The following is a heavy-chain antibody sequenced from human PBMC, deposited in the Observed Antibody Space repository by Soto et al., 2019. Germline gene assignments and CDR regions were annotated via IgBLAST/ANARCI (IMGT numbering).Heavy chain of an antibody. CDR3: SRLPPSKYRDSPFDP. D-gene: IGHD5-12*01. CDR2: ISSKRYGGTA. Sequence: EVQLVESGGGLVQPGRSLVLSCTASGFTFGDYAMTWFRQAPGKGLEWVGFISSKRYGGTAEYATSVKGRFTISRDDSKSIAYLQMNSLKTEDTAVYFCSRLPPSKYRDSPFDPWGQGTLVIVSS. J-gene: IGHJ5*02. V-gene: IGHV3-49*03. CDR1: GFTFGDYA.